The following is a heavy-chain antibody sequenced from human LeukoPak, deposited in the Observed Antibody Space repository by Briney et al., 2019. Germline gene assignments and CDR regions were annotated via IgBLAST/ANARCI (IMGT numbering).Heavy chain of an antibody. CDR1: GGSISSSNW. CDR2: IYHSGST. Sequence: PSETLSLTRAVSGGSISSSNWWSWVRQPPGKGLEWIGEIYHSGSTNYNPSLKSRVTISVDKSKNQFSLKLSSVTAADTAVYYCASLDGYDSSGYYYDFDYWGQGTLVTVSS. V-gene: IGHV4-4*02. D-gene: IGHD3-22*01. CDR3: ASLDGYDSSGYYYDFDY. J-gene: IGHJ4*02.